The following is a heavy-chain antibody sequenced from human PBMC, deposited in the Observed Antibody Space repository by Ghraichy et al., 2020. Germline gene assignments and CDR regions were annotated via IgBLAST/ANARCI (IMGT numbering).Heavy chain of an antibody. CDR2: ISGSGGST. V-gene: IGHV3-23*01. J-gene: IGHJ3*02. Sequence: GGSLRLSCAASGFTFSSYAMSWVRQAPGKGLEWVSAISGSGGSTYYADSVKGRFTISRDNSKNTLYLQMNSLRAEDTAVYYCASLKGKIGYSGYDNAFDIWGQGTMVTVSS. CDR1: GFTFSSYA. D-gene: IGHD5-12*01. CDR3: ASLKGKIGYSGYDNAFDI.